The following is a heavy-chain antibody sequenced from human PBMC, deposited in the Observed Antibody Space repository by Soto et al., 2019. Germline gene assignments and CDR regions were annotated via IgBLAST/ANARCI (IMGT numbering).Heavy chain of an antibody. D-gene: IGHD5-12*01. J-gene: IGHJ4*02. V-gene: IGHV3-33*01. Sequence: LRLSCAASGFTFSRYGMHWVRQAPGKGLEWVAIIWHDGSQKYHADSVRGRFTISRDNSKNTLYLQMNSLGDEDTAVYYCARDGVATIRGTLDYWGQGTLVTVSS. CDR1: GFTFSRYG. CDR3: ARDGVATIRGTLDY. CDR2: IWHDGSQK.